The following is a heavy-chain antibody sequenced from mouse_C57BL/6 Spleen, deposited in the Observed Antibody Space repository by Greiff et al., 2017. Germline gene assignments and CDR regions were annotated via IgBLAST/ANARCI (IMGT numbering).Heavy chain of an antibody. Sequence: QVQLQQPGAELVKPGASVKVSCKASGYTFTSYWMHWVKQRPGQRLEWIGRINPSDSDTNYNQKFKGKATLTVDKSSSTAYMQLSSLTSEDSAVYYCYSSGYGSYFDYWGQGTTLTVSS. J-gene: IGHJ2*01. CDR1: GYTFTSYW. V-gene: IGHV1-74*01. CDR2: INPSDSDT. D-gene: IGHD3-2*02. CDR3: YSSGYGSYFDY.